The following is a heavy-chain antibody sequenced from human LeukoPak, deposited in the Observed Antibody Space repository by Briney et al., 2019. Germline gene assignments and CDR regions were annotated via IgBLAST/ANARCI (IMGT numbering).Heavy chain of an antibody. Sequence: SETLSLTCTVSGGSIRSSYYYWGWIRQPPGKGLEWIGSIYDSGSTYYNPSLKSRVTISVDTSKNQFSLKLNSVTAADTAVYYCVREGYDSSGYFLDSWGQGTLVTVSS. CDR1: GGSIRSSYYY. V-gene: IGHV4-39*02. J-gene: IGHJ4*02. CDR2: IYDSGST. D-gene: IGHD3-22*01. CDR3: VREGYDSSGYFLDS.